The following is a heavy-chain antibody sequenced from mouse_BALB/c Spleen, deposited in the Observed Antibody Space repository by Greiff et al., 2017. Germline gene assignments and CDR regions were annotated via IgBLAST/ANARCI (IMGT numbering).Heavy chain of an antibody. CDR1: GFSLTDYG. Sequence: VHLVESGPGLVAPSQSLSITCTVSGFSLTDYGVSWIRQPPGKGLEWLGVIWGGGSTYYNSALKSRLSISKDNSKSQVFLKMNSLQTDDTAMYYCAKQGSYDGYYFDYWGQGTTLTVSS. CDR2: IWGGGST. CDR3: AKQGSYDGYYFDY. D-gene: IGHD2-12*01. J-gene: IGHJ2*01. V-gene: IGHV2-6-5*01.